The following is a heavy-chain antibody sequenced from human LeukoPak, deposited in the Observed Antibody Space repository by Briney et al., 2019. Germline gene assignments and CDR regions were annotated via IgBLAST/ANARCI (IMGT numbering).Heavy chain of an antibody. Sequence: GGSLTLSCAASGFTFSSHWMHWVRQAPGKGLVWVSRVKGDGTFTNYADSVYGRFTISRDNAKNTLYLHMHSLRAEDTAVYYCVRDGDDFNFDYWGQGNLVTVSS. V-gene: IGHV3-74*01. CDR2: VKGDGTFT. D-gene: IGHD5-24*01. CDR1: GFTFSSHW. CDR3: VRDGDDFNFDY. J-gene: IGHJ4*02.